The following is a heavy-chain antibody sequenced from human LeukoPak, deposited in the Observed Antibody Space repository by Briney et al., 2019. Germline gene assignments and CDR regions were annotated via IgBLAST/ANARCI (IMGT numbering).Heavy chain of an antibody. D-gene: IGHD3-9*01. CDR3: ARVAPRHFDWLLEDAFDI. J-gene: IGHJ3*02. V-gene: IGHV3-11*01. CDR1: GFTFSDYY. Sequence: GGSLRLSCAASGFTFSDYYMSWIRQAPGKGLEWVSYISSSGSTIYYADSVKGRFTISRDNAKNSLYLQMNSLRAEDTAVYYCARVAPRHFDWLLEDAFDIWGQGTMVTVSS. CDR2: ISSSGSTI.